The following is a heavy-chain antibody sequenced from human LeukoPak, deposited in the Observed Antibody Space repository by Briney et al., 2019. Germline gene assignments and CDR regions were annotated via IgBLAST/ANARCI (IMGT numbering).Heavy chain of an antibody. D-gene: IGHD3-22*01. V-gene: IGHV4-34*01. CDR3: ASSDSSGYYPQDFKH. Sequence: SETLSLTCAVYGGSFSGYYWSWIRQPPGKGLEWIGEINHSGSTNYNPSLKSRVTISVDTSKNQFSLKLSSVTAADTAVYYCASSDSSGYYPQDFKHWGQGTLVTVSS. CDR2: INHSGST. CDR1: GGSFSGYY. J-gene: IGHJ1*01.